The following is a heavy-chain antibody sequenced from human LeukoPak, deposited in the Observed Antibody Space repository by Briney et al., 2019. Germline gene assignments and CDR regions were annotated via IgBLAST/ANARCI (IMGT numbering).Heavy chain of an antibody. Sequence: PGGSPRLSCAASGFTFSSYATSWVRHAPGKGLEWVSAISGSGGSTYYADSVKGRFTISRDDSKNTVYLQMNSLTTEDTAVYYCAKVLDWLKGIGFDSWGQGTLVTVSS. J-gene: IGHJ4*02. CDR2: ISGSGGST. CDR1: GFTFSSYA. CDR3: AKVLDWLKGIGFDS. D-gene: IGHD6-19*01. V-gene: IGHV3-23*01.